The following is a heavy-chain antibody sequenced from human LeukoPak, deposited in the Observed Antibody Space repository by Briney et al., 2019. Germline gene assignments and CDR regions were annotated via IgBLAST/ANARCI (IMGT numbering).Heavy chain of an antibody. CDR1: GGSISSYY. J-gene: IGHJ4*02. CDR2: IYYSGST. D-gene: IGHD3-10*01. CDR3: ARQHYGSFDY. V-gene: IGHV4-59*08. Sequence: PSETLSLTCTVSGGSISSYYWSWIRQPPGKGLEWIGYIYYSGSTNYNPSLKSRVTTSVDTSKNQFSLKLSSVTAADTAVYYCARQHYGSFDYWGQGTLVTVSS.